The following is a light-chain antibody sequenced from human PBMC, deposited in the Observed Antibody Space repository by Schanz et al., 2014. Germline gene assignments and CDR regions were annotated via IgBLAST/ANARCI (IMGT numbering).Light chain of an antibody. V-gene: IGKV3D-20*02. CDR2: GAS. CDR3: QQRNDWPGT. J-gene: IGKJ4*01. Sequence: EIVMTQSPATLSLSPGEGAALSCRASQSVSNNLAWYQQKPGQAPRLLLYGASSRATGIPDRFSGSGSGTDFTLTISRLEPEDFAVYYCQQRNDWPGTFGGGTKVEIK. CDR1: QSVSNN.